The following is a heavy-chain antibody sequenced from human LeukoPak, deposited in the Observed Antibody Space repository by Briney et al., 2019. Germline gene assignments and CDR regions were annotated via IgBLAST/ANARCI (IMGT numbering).Heavy chain of an antibody. Sequence: GGSLRLSCAGSGFVFSNAWMSWVRQAPGKGLEWVGRIKSRPDGETTDYAAPVKGRFTISRDDSKKTLYLQMNSLKTEDRAVYYCTTAYLGDYANYWGQGTLVTVSS. D-gene: IGHD4-17*01. CDR3: TTAYLGDYANY. J-gene: IGHJ4*02. CDR1: GFVFSNAW. CDR2: IKSRPDGETT. V-gene: IGHV3-15*07.